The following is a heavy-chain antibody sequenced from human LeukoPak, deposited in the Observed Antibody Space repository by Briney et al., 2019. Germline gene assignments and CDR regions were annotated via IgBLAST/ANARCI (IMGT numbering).Heavy chain of an antibody. D-gene: IGHD6-13*01. CDR2: IRSKAKSYAT. CDR1: GFTSSGAA. J-gene: IGHJ3*02. CDR3: TRHYSSSWYDAFDI. V-gene: IGHV3-73*01. Sequence: GGSLRHSCAASGFTSSGAAMHSVRQASGRGLERVGRIRSKAKSYATAYAASVKGRFTISRNDSKNMAYMQMKSLKTEDTAVYYCTRHYSSSWYDAFDIWGQGTMVTVSS.